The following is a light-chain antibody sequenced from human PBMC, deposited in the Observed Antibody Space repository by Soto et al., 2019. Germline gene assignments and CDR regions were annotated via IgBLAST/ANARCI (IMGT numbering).Light chain of an antibody. CDR1: QGISSY. CDR3: QQYYSYPRT. J-gene: IGKJ1*01. Sequence: IEVTQSPSSLSASTGDRVTITCRASQGISSYLAWYQQKPGKAPKLLIYAASTLQSGVPSRFSGSGSGTDFTLTISCLQSEDFATYYCQQYYSYPRTFGQGTKVDIK. CDR2: AAS. V-gene: IGKV1-8*01.